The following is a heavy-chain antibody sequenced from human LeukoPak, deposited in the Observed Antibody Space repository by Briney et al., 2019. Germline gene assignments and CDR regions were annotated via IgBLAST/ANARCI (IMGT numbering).Heavy chain of an antibody. J-gene: IGHJ6*02. V-gene: IGHV1-8*01. CDR1: GYTFTSYD. CDR3: ARGMHGDSYYYYYGMDV. CDR2: MNPNGGNT. Sequence: GASVKVSCKASGYTFTSYDINWVRQATGQGLEWMGWMNPNGGNTGYAQKFQGRVTMTRNTSISTAYMELSSLRSEDTAVYYCARGMHGDSYYYYYGMDVWGQGTTVTVSS. D-gene: IGHD4-17*01.